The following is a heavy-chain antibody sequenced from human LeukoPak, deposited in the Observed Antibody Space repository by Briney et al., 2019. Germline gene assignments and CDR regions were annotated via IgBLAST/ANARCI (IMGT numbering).Heavy chain of an antibody. J-gene: IGHJ4*02. CDR2: ISPNRGDT. V-gene: IGHV1-2*02. Sequence: ASVKVSCKASGFTFTSSAVHWVRQAPGQGLEWMGWISPNRGDTNYAQKFQGRVTMTRDTSSSTDYMELSRLRSDDTAVYFCAGGENSRDWFPPRGFDYWGQGTLVTVSS. CDR1: GFTFTSSA. D-gene: IGHD6-19*01. CDR3: AGGENSRDWFPPRGFDY.